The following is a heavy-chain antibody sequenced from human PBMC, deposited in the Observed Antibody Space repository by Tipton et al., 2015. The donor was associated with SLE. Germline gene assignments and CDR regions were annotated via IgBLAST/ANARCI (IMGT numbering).Heavy chain of an antibody. D-gene: IGHD5-18*01. CDR1: GYIFAAYD. J-gene: IGHJ4*02. Sequence: QVQLVQSGAEVKKPGASVKVSCKTSGYIFAAYDINWVRQASGQGLEWVGWMNPDNGNTGYAQTFQGRVTMTRETSLNTAYMELSSLTSEDTAVYYCARDESGFSYGYDYWGQGTLVTVSS. CDR2: MNPDNGNT. V-gene: IGHV1-8*01. CDR3: ARDESGFSYGYDY.